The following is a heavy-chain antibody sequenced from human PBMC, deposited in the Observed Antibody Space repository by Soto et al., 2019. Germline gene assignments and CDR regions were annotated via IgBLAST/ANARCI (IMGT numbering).Heavy chain of an antibody. J-gene: IGHJ4*02. V-gene: IGHV1-69*01. D-gene: IGHD4-17*01. CDR3: ARGDEMTAVTIFEY. CDR1: GGAFGHYS. Sequence: QVQLEQSGPEVKRPGTSVKVSCKTSGGAFGHYSVSWVRQAPGQGLEWIGGVIPVFNTSNYSLKFQGRVAIFADVSTSTVFMELRSLRSEDTALYYCARGDEMTAVTIFEYWGQGTLVTVSS. CDR2: VIPVFNTS.